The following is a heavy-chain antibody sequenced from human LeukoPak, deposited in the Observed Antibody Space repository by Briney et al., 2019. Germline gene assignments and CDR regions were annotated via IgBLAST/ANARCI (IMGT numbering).Heavy chain of an antibody. CDR2: IYHSGST. Sequence: SETLSLTCAVSGGSISSSNWWSWVRQPPGKGLDWIGEIYHSGSTNYNPSLKSRVTISVDKSKNQFSLKLSSVTAADTAVYYCARVASIAARPPVNAFDIWGQGTMVTVSS. CDR3: ARVASIAARPPVNAFDI. J-gene: IGHJ3*02. D-gene: IGHD6-6*01. V-gene: IGHV4-4*02. CDR1: GGSISSSNW.